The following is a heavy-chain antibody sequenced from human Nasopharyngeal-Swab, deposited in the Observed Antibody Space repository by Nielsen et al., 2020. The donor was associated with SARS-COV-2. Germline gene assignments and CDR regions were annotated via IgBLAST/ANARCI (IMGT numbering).Heavy chain of an antibody. CDR1: GARVSKAGVG. Sequence: SQTLSLTGAISGARVSKAGVGWNWTSQPQWKGLNGRGRNNYRSEWYNDYAVSVKSRITIKPDPSTNQFSLQLNSVTPEDTAVYYCARDEGAHNSWGQGTLVTVSS. CDR2: NNYRSEWYN. D-gene: IGHD3-16*01. CDR3: ARDEGAHNS. J-gene: IGHJ4*02. V-gene: IGHV6-1*01.